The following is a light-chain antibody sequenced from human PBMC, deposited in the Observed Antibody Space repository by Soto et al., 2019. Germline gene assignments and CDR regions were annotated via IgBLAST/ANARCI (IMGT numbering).Light chain of an antibody. J-gene: IGLJ3*02. V-gene: IGLV3-21*02. Sequence: SYELTQPPSVSVAPGQTAMITCGGNDIGSKTVHWYQQKPGQAPVLVVYDDRYRPSGIPERFSGSNSGSTATLTISRVEDGDEADYYCQVWDRTNNAVLFGGGTKLTVL. CDR3: QVWDRTNNAVL. CDR2: DDR. CDR1: DIGSKT.